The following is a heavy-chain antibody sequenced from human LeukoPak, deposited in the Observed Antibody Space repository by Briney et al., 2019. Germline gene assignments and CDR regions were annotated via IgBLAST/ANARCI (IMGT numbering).Heavy chain of an antibody. CDR2: IYWDDDK. Sequence: SGPTLVNPTQTLTLTCTFSGFSLSTSGVGVGWIRQPPGKALEWLALIYWDDDKRYSPSLKSRLTITKDTSKNQVVLTMTNMDPVETATYYCAHRLKDNMVRGVWFDSWGQGTLVSVSS. J-gene: IGHJ5*01. D-gene: IGHD3-10*01. V-gene: IGHV2-5*02. CDR3: AHRLKDNMVRGVWFDS. CDR1: GFSLSTSGVG.